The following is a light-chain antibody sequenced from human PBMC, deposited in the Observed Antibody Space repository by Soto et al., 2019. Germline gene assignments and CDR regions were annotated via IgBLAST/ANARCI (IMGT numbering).Light chain of an antibody. Sequence: EIVLTQSPAAVSLSPGARATLSCRASQSISIYLAWYQQKPGQAPRLLIYDASNRATGISARFSGSGSGTDFTLTISSLEPEDFAVYYCQQRSNWPPSITFGQGTRLEIK. CDR1: QSISIY. CDR3: QQRSNWPPSIT. CDR2: DAS. V-gene: IGKV3-11*01. J-gene: IGKJ5*01.